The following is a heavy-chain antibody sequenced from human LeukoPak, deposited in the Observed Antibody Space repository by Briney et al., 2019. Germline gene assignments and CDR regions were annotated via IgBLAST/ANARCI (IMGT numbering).Heavy chain of an antibody. Sequence: GESLRISCQGSGYSFTSYWISWVRQMPGKGLEWLGRIDTSDSYTNYSPPFQGHVTISADKSISTAYLQWSSLKASDTAMYYCARLSSKQWLVHPVDYWGQGTLVTVSS. J-gene: IGHJ4*02. CDR2: IDTSDSYT. CDR1: GYSFTSYW. D-gene: IGHD6-19*01. CDR3: ARLSSKQWLVHPVDY. V-gene: IGHV5-10-1*01.